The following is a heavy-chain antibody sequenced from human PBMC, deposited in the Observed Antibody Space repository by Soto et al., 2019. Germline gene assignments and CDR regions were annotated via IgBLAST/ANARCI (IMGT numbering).Heavy chain of an antibody. D-gene: IGHD3-10*01. V-gene: IGHV3-30*18. CDR2: ISYDGSNK. CDR1: GFTFSSYG. J-gene: IGHJ6*02. CDR3: AKDEEWFGEPNALDV. Sequence: QVQLVESGGGVVQPGRSLRLSCAASGFTFSSYGMHWVRQAPGKGLEWVAVISYDGSNKYYADSVKGRFTISRDNSKNTLYLQKNSLRVEDTAVYYCAKDEEWFGEPNALDVWGQGTTVTVSS.